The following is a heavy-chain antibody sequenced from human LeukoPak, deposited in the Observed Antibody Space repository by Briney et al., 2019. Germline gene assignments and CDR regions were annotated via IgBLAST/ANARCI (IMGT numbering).Heavy chain of an antibody. CDR1: GFTFSSYA. CDR3: AKDGVYYDILTGYYSLPFDY. J-gene: IGHJ4*02. D-gene: IGHD3-9*01. Sequence: PGGSLRLSCAASGFTFSSYAMSWVRQAPGKGLEWVSAISGSDGSTYYADSVKGRFTISRDNSKNTLYLQMNSLRAEDTAVYYCAKDGVYYDILTGYYSLPFDYWGQGTLVTVSS. V-gene: IGHV3-23*01. CDR2: ISGSDGST.